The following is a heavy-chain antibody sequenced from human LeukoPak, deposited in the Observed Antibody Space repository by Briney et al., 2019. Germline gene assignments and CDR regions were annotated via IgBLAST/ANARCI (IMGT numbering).Heavy chain of an antibody. CDR3: AKSLLRLGELSLGDDY. D-gene: IGHD3-16*02. CDR1: GFTFSSYA. V-gene: IGHV3-23*01. J-gene: IGHJ4*02. Sequence: GGSLRLSCAASGFTFSSYAMSWVRQAPGKGLEWVSAISGSGGSTYYADSVKGRFTISRDNSKNTLYLQMNSLRAEDTAVYYCAKSLLRLGELSLGDDYWGQGTLVTVSS. CDR2: ISGSGGST.